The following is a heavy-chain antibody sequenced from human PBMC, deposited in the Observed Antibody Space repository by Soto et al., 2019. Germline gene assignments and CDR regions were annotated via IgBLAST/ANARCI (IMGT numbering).Heavy chain of an antibody. CDR2: LSGSGTST. CDR3: AKATTNGGWFNPFDS. Sequence: EVQLLESGGGLVQPGGSLRLSCAASGFSFVNYAMNWVRQAPGKGLEWVSGLSGSGTSTYYADSVKGRFTISRDNSRDTLFLQMNSLTADDTAVYYCAKATTNGGWFNPFDSWGQGALGTVSS. D-gene: IGHD6-19*01. J-gene: IGHJ4*02. V-gene: IGHV3-23*01. CDR1: GFSFVNYA.